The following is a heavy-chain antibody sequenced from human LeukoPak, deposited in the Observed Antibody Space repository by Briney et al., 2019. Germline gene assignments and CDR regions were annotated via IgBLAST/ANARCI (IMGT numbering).Heavy chain of an antibody. V-gene: IGHV3-30-3*01. J-gene: IGHJ4*02. CDR2: ISYDGNNK. D-gene: IGHD6-13*01. CDR1: GFTFSSYA. CDR3: ARDGSRSRYYFDY. Sequence: GRSLRLSCAASGFTFSSYAMHWVRQAPGKGLEGVAVISYDGNNKYYADSVKGRFTISRDNSKNTLYLQMNSLRAEDTAVYYCARDGSRSRYYFDYWGQGTLVTVSS.